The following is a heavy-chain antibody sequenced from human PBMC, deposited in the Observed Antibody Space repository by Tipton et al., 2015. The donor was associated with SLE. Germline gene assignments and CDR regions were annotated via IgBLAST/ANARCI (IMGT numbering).Heavy chain of an antibody. Sequence: TLSLTCAVYGGSFSGYYWSWIRQPPGKGLEWIGEINHSGSTNYNPSLKSRVTISVDTSKNQFSLKLSSVTAADTAVYYCARLGYCSGGSCYSAFDIWGQGTMVTVSS. CDR1: GGSFSGYY. V-gene: IGHV4-34*01. CDR2: INHSGST. J-gene: IGHJ3*02. D-gene: IGHD2-15*01. CDR3: ARLGYCSGGSCYSAFDI.